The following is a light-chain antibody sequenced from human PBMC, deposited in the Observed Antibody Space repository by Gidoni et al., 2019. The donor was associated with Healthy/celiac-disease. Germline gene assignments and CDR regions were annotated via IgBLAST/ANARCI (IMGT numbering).Light chain of an antibody. CDR3: QQYNSYSWT. CDR2: KAS. Sequence: DIQRTQSPSTLSASVGARVTITCRASQSISSWLGWYQQKPGKAPKLLIYKASSLESGVPSRFSGSGSGKEFTLTISSLQPDDFATYYCQQYNSYSWTFGQGTKVEIK. J-gene: IGKJ1*01. V-gene: IGKV1-5*03. CDR1: QSISSW.